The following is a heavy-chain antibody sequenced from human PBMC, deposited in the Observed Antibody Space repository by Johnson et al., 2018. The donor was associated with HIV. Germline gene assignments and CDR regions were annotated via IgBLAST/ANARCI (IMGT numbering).Heavy chain of an antibody. CDR1: GFTFDDYA. Sequence: VQLVESGGGVVQPGRSLRLSCAASGFTFDDYAMHWVRQAPGKGLEWVSGISWNSGSIGYAASVKARFTISRDNAKNSLYLPMNSLRAEDTAVYYCASERLRAGAFDIWGQGTMVTVSS. CDR2: ISWNSGSI. V-gene: IGHV3-9*01. D-gene: IGHD6-13*01. J-gene: IGHJ3*02. CDR3: ASERLRAGAFDI.